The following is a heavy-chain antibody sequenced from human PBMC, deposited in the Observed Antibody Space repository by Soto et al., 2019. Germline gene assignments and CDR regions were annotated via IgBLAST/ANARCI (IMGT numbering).Heavy chain of an antibody. CDR2: ISYDGSNK. V-gene: IGHV3-30-3*01. CDR1: GFTFSSYA. J-gene: IGHJ6*02. CDR3: ARGGLDYGDYDPNYYYGMDV. Sequence: QVQLVESGGGVVQPGRSLRLSCAASGFTFSSYAMHWVRQAPGKGLEWVAVISYDGSNKYYADSVKGRFTISRDNSKNTXYXRMNSLRAEDTAVYYCARGGLDYGDYDPNYYYGMDVWGQGTTVTVSS. D-gene: IGHD4-17*01.